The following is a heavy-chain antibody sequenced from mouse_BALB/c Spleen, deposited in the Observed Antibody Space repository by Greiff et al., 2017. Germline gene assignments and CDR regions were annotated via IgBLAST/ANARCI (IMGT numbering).Heavy chain of an antibody. CDR3: ARTYGSSHGYFDV. D-gene: IGHD1-1*01. CDR2: ISYSGST. J-gene: IGHJ1*01. CDR1: GYSITSDYA. V-gene: IGHV3-2*02. Sequence: EVKLMESGPGLVQPSQSLSLTCTVTGYSITSDYARNWLRQFPGNKLEWMGYISYSGSTSNNPSLKSRISITRNTSKNQFFLQLNSVTTEATATYCCARTYGSSHGYFDVWGAGTTVTVSS.